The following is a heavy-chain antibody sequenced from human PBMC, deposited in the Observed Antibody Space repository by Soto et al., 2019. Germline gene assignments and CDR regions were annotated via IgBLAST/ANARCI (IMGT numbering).Heavy chain of an antibody. V-gene: IGHV1-18*01. D-gene: IGHD3-10*01. Sequence: ASVKVSCKASGYMFTSYGINWVRQAPGQGLEWMGWISAYNGNIKYAQNFQGRVTMTTDTSTSTAYMEMRSLRSDNTAVYYCGRDLDGSGSYYTDYWGPGTLVTISS. CDR1: GYMFTSYG. CDR3: GRDLDGSGSYYTDY. CDR2: ISAYNGNI. J-gene: IGHJ4*02.